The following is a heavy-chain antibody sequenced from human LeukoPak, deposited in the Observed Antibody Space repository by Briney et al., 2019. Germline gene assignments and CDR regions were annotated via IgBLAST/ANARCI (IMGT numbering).Heavy chain of an antibody. CDR1: GGSMNTYY. CDR3: AGFSTRDHYGSGNYSTFDY. J-gene: IGHJ4*02. V-gene: IGHV4-4*07. D-gene: IGHD3-10*01. Sequence: SETLSLTCSVSGGSMNTYYWSWIRQPAGKGLEWIGRMYSSGSTNYNPSLKTRVTMSVDTSKNQFSLKLSSVTAADTAVYYCAGFSTRDHYGSGNYSTFDYWGQGTLVTVSS. CDR2: MYSSGST.